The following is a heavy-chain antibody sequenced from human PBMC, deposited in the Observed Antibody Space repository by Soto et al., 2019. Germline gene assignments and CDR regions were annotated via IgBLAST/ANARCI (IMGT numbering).Heavy chain of an antibody. D-gene: IGHD2-2*01. V-gene: IGHV1-69*13. CDR3: ARDPGYCSSTSCYPYYYGMDV. CDR2: IIPIFGTA. J-gene: IGHJ6*02. Sequence: SVKVSCKASGGTFSSYAISWVRQAPGQGLEWMGGIIPIFGTANYAQKFQGRVTITADESTSTAYMELSSLRSEDTAVYYCARDPGYCSSTSCYPYYYGMDVWGQGTTVTVSS. CDR1: GGTFSSYA.